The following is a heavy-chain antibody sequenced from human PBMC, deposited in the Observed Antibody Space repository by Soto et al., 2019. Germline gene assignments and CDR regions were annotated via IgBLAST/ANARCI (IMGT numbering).Heavy chain of an antibody. CDR3: ARDLISATGFDY. CDR2: IKQDGSEK. V-gene: IGHV3-7*05. Sequence: EVHLVESGGGLGQPGGSLRLSCAASGFTFSSYWMSWVRQAPGKGLEWVANIKQDGSEKYYVDSVKGRFTISRDNPKNSLYLQLNSLRAEETAMYYCARDLISATGFDYWGQGTLVTVSS. J-gene: IGHJ4*02. D-gene: IGHD2-15*01. CDR1: GFTFSSYW.